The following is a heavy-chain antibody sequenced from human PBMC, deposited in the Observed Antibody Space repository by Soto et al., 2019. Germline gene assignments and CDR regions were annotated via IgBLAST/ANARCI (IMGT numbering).Heavy chain of an antibody. V-gene: IGHV4-59*01. CDR1: GGSITSSY. Sequence: LSLTCTVSGGSITSSYWGWIRRPPGKGLEWIAYIYDTGISGYTPSTSYNPSLKSRVTMSVDTSKSQFSLKLTSVTAADTAVYYCARGEDAFFYYGLDVWGQGITVTVSS. CDR3: ARGEDAFFYYGLDV. CDR2: IYDTGISGYTPST. J-gene: IGHJ6*02.